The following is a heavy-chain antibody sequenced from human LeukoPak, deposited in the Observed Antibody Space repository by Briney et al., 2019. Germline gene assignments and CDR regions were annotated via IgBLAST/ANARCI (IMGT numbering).Heavy chain of an antibody. CDR2: IIPIFGTA. CDR1: GGTFSSYA. J-gene: IGHJ6*02. CDR3: ARVGYSSSWYYGMDV. Sequence: SVKVSCKASGGTFSSYAISWVRQAPGQGLEWMGGIIPIFGTANYAQKFQGGVTITADESTSTAYMELSSLRSEDTAVYYCARVGYSSSWYYGMDVWGQGTTVTVSS. V-gene: IGHV1-69*13. D-gene: IGHD6-13*01.